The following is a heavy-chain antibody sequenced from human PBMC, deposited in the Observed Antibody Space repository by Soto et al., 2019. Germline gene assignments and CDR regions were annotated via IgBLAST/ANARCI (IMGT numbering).Heavy chain of an antibody. CDR1: GFRFSDHY. V-gene: IGHV3-11*01. J-gene: IGHJ4*02. D-gene: IGHD3-10*01. CDR2: ISGDGTTI. Sequence: QVQLVESGGGLVEPGGSLRLSCAASGFRFSDHYMTWIRQAPGKGLEWVSKISGDGTTIYYADCVKGRFTVSRDNDKNSVYLQMNSLRAEDTAVYYCARDPYYYASGFWGQGTLVTVSS. CDR3: ARDPYYYASGF.